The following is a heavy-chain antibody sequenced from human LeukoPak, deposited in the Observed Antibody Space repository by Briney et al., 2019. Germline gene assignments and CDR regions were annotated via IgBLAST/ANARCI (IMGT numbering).Heavy chain of an antibody. CDR2: IIPIFGTA. J-gene: IGHJ3*02. CDR1: GGTFSSYA. V-gene: IGHV1-69*13. D-gene: IGHD3-22*01. Sequence: VASVKVSCKASGGTFSSYAISWVRQAPGQGLEWMGGIIPIFGTANYAQKFQGRVTITADESTSTAYMELSSLRSEDTAVYYCARDGASGYNDAFDIWGQGTMVTVSS. CDR3: ARDGASGYNDAFDI.